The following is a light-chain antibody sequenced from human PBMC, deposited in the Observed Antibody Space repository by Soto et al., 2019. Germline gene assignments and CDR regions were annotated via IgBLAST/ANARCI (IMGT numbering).Light chain of an antibody. CDR3: QQYDTLRVT. CDR1: QDISNY. V-gene: IGKV1-33*01. J-gene: IGKJ3*01. CDR2: DAS. Sequence: DIQMTQSPSSLSASVGDRVTITCQASQDISNYLNWYQQKPGKAPKLLIYDASNLETGVPSRFSGSGSGTDFTFTISSLQPEDIATYYCQQYDTLRVTFGPGTKVEIK.